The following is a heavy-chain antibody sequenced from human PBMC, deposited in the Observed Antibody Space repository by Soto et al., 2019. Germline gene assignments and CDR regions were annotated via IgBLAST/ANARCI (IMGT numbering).Heavy chain of an antibody. CDR1: GGTFSSYA. CDR3: ASRYYYDSSGYGPHYYYYYGMDV. J-gene: IGHJ6*02. CDR2: IIPIFGTA. D-gene: IGHD3-22*01. Sequence: SVKVSCKASGGTFSSYAISWVRQAPGQGLEWMGGIIPIFGTANYAQKFQGRATITADKSTSTAYMELSSLRSEDTAVYYCASRYYYDSSGYGPHYYYYYGMDVWGQGTTVTVSS. V-gene: IGHV1-69*06.